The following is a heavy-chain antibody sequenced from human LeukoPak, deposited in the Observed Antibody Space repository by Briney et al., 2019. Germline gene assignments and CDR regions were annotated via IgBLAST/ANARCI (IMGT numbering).Heavy chain of an antibody. J-gene: IGHJ4*02. CDR1: GGSISSGSYY. CDR2: IYTSGST. CDR3: ARSLVYGDFSDY. D-gene: IGHD4-17*01. V-gene: IGHV4-61*02. Sequence: PSETLSLTCTVSGGSISSGSYYWSWIRQPAGKGLEWIGRIYTSGSTNYNPSLNSRVTISVDTSKNQFSLKLSSVTAADTAVYYCARSLVYGDFSDYWGQGTLVTVSS.